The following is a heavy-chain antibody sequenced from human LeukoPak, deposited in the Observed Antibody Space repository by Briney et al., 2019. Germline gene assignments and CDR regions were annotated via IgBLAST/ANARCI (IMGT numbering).Heavy chain of an antibody. J-gene: IGHJ4*02. V-gene: IGHV4-59*01. CDR3: ARETYWGSDY. Sequence: SETLSLTCTVSGGSSTAYYWSWIRQPPGKGLEWIGYIYYTGNTNYNPSLKSRVSISIDTSKNQFSLNLTSVTAADTAVYYCARETYWGSDYWGQGTLVSVSS. CDR2: IYYTGNT. CDR1: GGSSTAYY. D-gene: IGHD2-8*02.